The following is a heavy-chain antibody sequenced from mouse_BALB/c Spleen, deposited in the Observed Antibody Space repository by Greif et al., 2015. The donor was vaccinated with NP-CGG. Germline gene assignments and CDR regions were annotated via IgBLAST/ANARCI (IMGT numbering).Heavy chain of an antibody. CDR1: GYTFTSYW. CDR2: INPSTGYT. V-gene: IGHV1-7*01. Sequence: VQLQESGAELAKPGASVKMSCKASGYTFTSYWMHWVKQRPGQGLEWIGYINPSTGYTEYNQKFKDKATLTADKSSSTAYMQLSSLTSEDSAVYYCAMGNYYAMDYWGQGTSVTVSS. J-gene: IGHJ4*01. CDR3: AMGNYYAMDY.